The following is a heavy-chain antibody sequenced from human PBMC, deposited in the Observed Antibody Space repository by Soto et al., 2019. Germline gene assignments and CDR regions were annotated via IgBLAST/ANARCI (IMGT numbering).Heavy chain of an antibody. CDR3: AKGKGVGATPDGANC. V-gene: IGHV3-23*01. CDR2: VRSDRETT. Sequence: EVQVLESGGGLVQPGGSLRLSCAASGFTFSSFGMNWVRQAPGKGLEWVSGVRSDRETTYNAESVKGRVTVSRDTSKNTVHLQMNSLSAEDTAVYYCAKGKGVGATPDGANCWGQGTPVTVSS. D-gene: IGHD1-26*01. CDR1: GFTFSSFG. J-gene: IGHJ4*02.